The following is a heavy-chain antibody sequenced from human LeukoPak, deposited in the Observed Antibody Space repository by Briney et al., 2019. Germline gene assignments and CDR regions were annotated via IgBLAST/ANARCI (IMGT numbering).Heavy chain of an antibody. CDR3: ARGGYYDSSGYYREYYYYYYYMDV. CDR2: IYYSGST. D-gene: IGHD3-22*01. V-gene: IGHV4-39*07. CDR1: GGSISSSSYY. J-gene: IGHJ6*03. Sequence: SETLSLTCTVSGGSISSSSYYWGWIRQPPGKGLEWIGSIYYSGSTYYNPSLKSRVTISVDTSKNQFSLKLSSVTAADTAVYYCARGGYYDSSGYYREYYYYYYYMDVWGKGTTVTVSS.